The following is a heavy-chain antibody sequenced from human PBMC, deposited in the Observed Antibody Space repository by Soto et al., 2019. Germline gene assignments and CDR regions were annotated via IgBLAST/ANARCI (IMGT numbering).Heavy chain of an antibody. CDR2: IYYSGST. Sequence: SETLSLTCTVAGGSISSGGYYWSWIRQHPGKGLEWIGYIYYSGSTYYNPSLKSRVTISVDTSKNQFSLKLSSVTAADTAVYYCARWWSGSRQGFDPWGQGTLVTVSS. V-gene: IGHV4-31*02. D-gene: IGHD3-3*01. J-gene: IGHJ5*02. CDR3: ARWWSGSRQGFDP. CDR1: GGSISSGGYY.